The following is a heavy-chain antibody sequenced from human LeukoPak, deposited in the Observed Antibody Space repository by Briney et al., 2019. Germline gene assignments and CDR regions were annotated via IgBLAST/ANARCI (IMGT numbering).Heavy chain of an antibody. CDR2: ISSSSYI. CDR3: AKDQVLWFGEPTFDY. D-gene: IGHD3-10*01. J-gene: IGHJ4*02. V-gene: IGHV3-21*04. CDR1: GFTFSSYS. Sequence: AGGSLRLSCAASGFTFSSYSMNWVRQAPGKGLEWVSSISSSSYIYYADSVKGRFTISRDNAKNSLYLQMNSLRAEDTAVYYCAKDQVLWFGEPTFDYWGQGTLVTVSS.